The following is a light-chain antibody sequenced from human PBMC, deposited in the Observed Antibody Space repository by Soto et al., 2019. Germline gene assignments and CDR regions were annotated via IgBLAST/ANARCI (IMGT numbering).Light chain of an antibody. CDR1: NIGSKS. V-gene: IGLV3-21*02. J-gene: IGLJ3*02. CDR2: DDS. Sequence: SYELTQPPSVSVAPGQTATITCGENNIGSKSVHWYQQKPGQAPVLVVYDDSDRPSGIPERFSGSNSGNTATLTVSRVEAGDEADYYCQVWDSSSDRPVFGGGTKLTVL. CDR3: QVWDSSSDRPV.